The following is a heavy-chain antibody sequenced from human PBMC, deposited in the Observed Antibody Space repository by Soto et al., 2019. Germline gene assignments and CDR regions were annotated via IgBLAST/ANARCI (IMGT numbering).Heavy chain of an antibody. D-gene: IGHD2-2*01. CDR2: ISRSGLTI. V-gene: IGHV3-48*02. CDR3: ARDRYCTSTSCYSPVDS. Sequence: PGGSLRLSCEASGFTFSDYSMNWVRQAPGKGLEWISYISRSGLTIYYADSVQGRFTISRDNAQNSLYLQMDSLRDEDTAVYYCARDRYCTSTSCYSPVDSWGRGTLVTVSS. CDR1: GFTFSDYS. J-gene: IGHJ5*01.